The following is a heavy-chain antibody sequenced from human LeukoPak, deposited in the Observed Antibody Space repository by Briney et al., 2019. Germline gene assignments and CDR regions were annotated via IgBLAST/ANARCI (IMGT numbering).Heavy chain of an antibody. D-gene: IGHD5-12*01. V-gene: IGHV3-21*01. J-gene: IGHJ6*02. CDR3: ARDVSGYDSSVYSMDV. Sequence: GGSLGLSCAASGFTFSSYSMNWVRQAPGKGLEWVSSISSSSSYIYYADSVKGRFTISRDNAKNSLYLQMNSLRAEDTAVYYCARDVSGYDSSVYSMDVWGQGTTVTVSS. CDR1: GFTFSSYS. CDR2: ISSSSSYI.